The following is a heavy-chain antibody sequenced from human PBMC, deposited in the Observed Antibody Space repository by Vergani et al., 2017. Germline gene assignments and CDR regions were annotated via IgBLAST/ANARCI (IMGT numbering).Heavy chain of an antibody. D-gene: IGHD5-12*01. CDR3: ARGRRGYSGYDPKYYFDY. J-gene: IGHJ4*02. V-gene: IGHV4-31*03. CDR1: GGSISSGGYY. CDR2: IYYSGST. Sequence: QVQLQESGPGLVKPLQTLSLTCTVSGGSISSGGYYWSWIRQHPGKGLEWIGYIYYSGSTYYNPSLKSRVTISVDTSKNQFSLKLSSVTAADTAVYYCARGRRGYSGYDPKYYFDYWGQGTLVTVSS.